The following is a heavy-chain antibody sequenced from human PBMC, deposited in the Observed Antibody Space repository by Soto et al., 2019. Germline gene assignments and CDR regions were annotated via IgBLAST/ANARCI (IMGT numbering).Heavy chain of an antibody. J-gene: IGHJ4*02. CDR3: ARGLTNYSSVAS. Sequence: EVQLVESGGGLVQPGESLRLSCAASGFTFGSYWMHWIRQAPGKGLVWVSRVSSDGSSTVYANSVKGRLTISRDNAKNTLYLQMNSVSDEDTAVYYCARGLTNYSSVASWGQGTLVTVSS. CDR1: GFTFGSYW. D-gene: IGHD4-4*01. V-gene: IGHV3-74*01. CDR2: VSSDGSST.